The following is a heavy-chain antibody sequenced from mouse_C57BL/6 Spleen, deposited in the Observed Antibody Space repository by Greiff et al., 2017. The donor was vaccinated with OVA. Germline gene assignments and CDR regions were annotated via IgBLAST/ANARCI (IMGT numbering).Heavy chain of an antibody. J-gene: IGHJ2*01. CDR3: ARHDPSYSNYVVFDY. V-gene: IGHV1-62-2*01. D-gene: IGHD2-5*01. Sequence: VQVEESGAELVKPGASVKLSCKASGYTFTEYTIHWVKQRPGQGLEWIGWFYPGSGSIKYNEKFKDKATLTADKSSSTVYMELSRLTSEDSAVYFCARHDPSYSNYVVFDYWGQGTTLTVSS. CDR1: GYTFTEYT. CDR2: FYPGSGSI.